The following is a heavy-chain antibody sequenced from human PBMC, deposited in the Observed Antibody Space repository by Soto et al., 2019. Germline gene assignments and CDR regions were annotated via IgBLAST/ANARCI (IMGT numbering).Heavy chain of an antibody. CDR1: GSTFSSDD. J-gene: IGHJ4*02. Sequence: PGGSLRLSCVVSGSTFSSDDMSWVRQAPGRGLEWVSGISDSGSSTYYAESVKGRFTISRDNAKNTLYLQMKSLRVEDTALFYCAKDGGWSLAVAGLFDYWGPGTQVTVSS. CDR3: AKDGGWSLAVAGLFDY. V-gene: IGHV3-23*01. CDR2: ISDSGSST. D-gene: IGHD6-19*01.